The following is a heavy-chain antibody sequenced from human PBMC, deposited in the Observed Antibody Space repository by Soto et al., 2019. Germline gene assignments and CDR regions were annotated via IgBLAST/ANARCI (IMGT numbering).Heavy chain of an antibody. J-gene: IGHJ4*02. D-gene: IGHD3-16*01. CDR1: GYSFTSYW. Sequence: ESLKISGKGSGYSFTSYWIGGVRQMPGKGLEWMGIIYPGDSDTRYSPSFQGQVTISADKSISTASLQWSSLKASDTAMYYCARHQEDDYVWGSTPAAYWGQGTLVTVSS. CDR3: ARHQEDDYVWGSTPAAY. V-gene: IGHV5-51*01. CDR2: IYPGDSDT.